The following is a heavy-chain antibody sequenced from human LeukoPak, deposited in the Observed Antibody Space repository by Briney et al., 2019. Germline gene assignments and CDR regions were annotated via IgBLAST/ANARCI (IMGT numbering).Heavy chain of an antibody. D-gene: IGHD3-3*01. CDR1: GFTFSSYE. CDR2: ISSSGSTI. V-gene: IGHV3-48*03. Sequence: PGGSLRLSCAASGFTFSSYEMNWVRQAPGKGLEWVSYISSSGSTIYYADSVKGRFTISRDNAKNSLYLQMNSLRAEDTAVYYCARWSGYYVDDWGQGTLVTVSS. J-gene: IGHJ4*02. CDR3: ARWSGYYVDD.